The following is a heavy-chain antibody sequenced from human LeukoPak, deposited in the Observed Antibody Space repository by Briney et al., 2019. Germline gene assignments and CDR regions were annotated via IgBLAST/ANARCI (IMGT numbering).Heavy chain of an antibody. CDR1: GYTFTSYA. D-gene: IGHD6-13*01. CDR2: INAGNGNT. CDR3: ARGEESSSSWYGEFDY. V-gene: IGHV1-3*01. J-gene: IGHJ4*02. Sequence: ASVKVSCKASGYTFTSYAMHWVRQAPGQRLEWMGWINAGNGNTKYSQKFQGRVTITRDTSASTAYMELSSLRSEDTAVYYCARGEESSSSWYGEFDYWGQGTLVTVSS.